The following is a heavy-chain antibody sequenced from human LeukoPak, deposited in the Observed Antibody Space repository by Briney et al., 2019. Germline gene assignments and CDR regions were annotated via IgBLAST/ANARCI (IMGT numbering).Heavy chain of an antibody. J-gene: IGHJ6*03. CDR1: GYTFTSYD. CDR2: MNPNSGNT. V-gene: IGHV1-8*01. Sequence: ASVKVSCKASGYTFTSYDINWVRQATGQGLEWMGWMNPNSGNTGYAQKFQGRVTITRNTSISTAYMELSSLRSEDTAVYYCARGLNGYYVSGSYYNPYYYMDVWGKGTTVTVSS. CDR3: ARGLNGYYVSGSYYNPYYYMDV. D-gene: IGHD3-10*01.